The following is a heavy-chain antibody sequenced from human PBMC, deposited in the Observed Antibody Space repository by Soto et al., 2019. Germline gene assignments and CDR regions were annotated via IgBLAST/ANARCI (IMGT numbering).Heavy chain of an antibody. CDR2: ISGSGGST. D-gene: IGHD1-26*01. CDR1: GFTFSSYA. CDR3: AKKGRGELEACDI. J-gene: IGHJ3*02. Sequence: GGSLRLSCAASGFTFSSYAMSWVRQAPGKGLEWVSAISGSGGSTYYADSVKGRFTISRDNSKNTLYLQMNSLRAEDTAVDYCAKKGRGELEACDIWGQGTMVTVSS. V-gene: IGHV3-23*01.